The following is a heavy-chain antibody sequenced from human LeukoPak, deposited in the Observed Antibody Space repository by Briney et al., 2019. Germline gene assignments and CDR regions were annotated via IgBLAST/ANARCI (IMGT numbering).Heavy chain of an antibody. CDR2: IYYSGST. CDR3: ARVGWTAMVRGYSYYMDV. J-gene: IGHJ6*03. CDR1: GGSISSYY. D-gene: IGHD5-18*01. Sequence: PSETLSLTCTVSGGSISSYYWSWIRQPPGKGLEWIGYIYYSGSTNYNPSLKSRVTISVDTSKNQFSLKLSSVTAADTAVYYCARVGWTAMVRGYSYYMDVWGKGTTVTVSS. V-gene: IGHV4-59*01.